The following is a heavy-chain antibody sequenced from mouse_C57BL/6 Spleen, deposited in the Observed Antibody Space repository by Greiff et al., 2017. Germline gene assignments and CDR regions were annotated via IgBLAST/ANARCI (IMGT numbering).Heavy chain of an antibody. D-gene: IGHD2-2*01. CDR1: GYTFTSYW. CDR2: IYPGSGST. CDR3: ARSPYGYDEREYYLDY. J-gene: IGHJ2*01. Sequence: QVQLQQPGAELVKPGASVKMSCKASGYTFTSYWITWVKQRPGQGLEWIGDIYPGSGSTNYNAKFKSKATLTVDTSSSTASMQLSSLTSEDSAVYYCARSPYGYDEREYYLDYWGQGTTLTVSS. V-gene: IGHV1-55*01.